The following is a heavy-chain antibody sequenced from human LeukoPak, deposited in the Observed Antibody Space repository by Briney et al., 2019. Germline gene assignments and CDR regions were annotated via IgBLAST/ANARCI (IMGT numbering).Heavy chain of an antibody. D-gene: IGHD5-24*01. CDR3: ARGASRDGYNAFDY. J-gene: IGHJ4*02. CDR1: EYTFTAYY. CDR2: INPNSGDT. Sequence: ASVKVSCKVSEYTFTAYYMHWVRQAPGQGLEWMGWINPNSGDTNYAQKFQGRVTMTRDTSISTAYMELSRLRSDDTAVYYCARGASRDGYNAFDYWGQGTLVTVSS. V-gene: IGHV1-2*02.